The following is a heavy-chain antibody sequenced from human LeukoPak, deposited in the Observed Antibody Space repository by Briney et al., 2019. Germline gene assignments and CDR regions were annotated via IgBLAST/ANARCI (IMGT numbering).Heavy chain of an antibody. D-gene: IGHD6-6*01. CDR1: GFPFTSYW. Sequence: GESLEISCQGSGFPFTSYWIGWARQLPGKGLEWMGIIYPGDSDTRYSPSFQGQVTISADKSISTAYLQWSSLKASDTAMYYCARLIAARRYYYYYMDVWGKGTTVTVSS. V-gene: IGHV5-51*01. J-gene: IGHJ6*03. CDR2: IYPGDSDT. CDR3: ARLIAARRYYYYYMDV.